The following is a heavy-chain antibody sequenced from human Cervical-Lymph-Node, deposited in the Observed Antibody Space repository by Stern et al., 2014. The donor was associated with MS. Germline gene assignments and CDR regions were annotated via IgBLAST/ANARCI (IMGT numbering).Heavy chain of an antibody. J-gene: IGHJ6*02. Sequence: EVQLVESGAEVKKPGESLKISCKGSGYNFGDYWIGWGRPQPGEGLEWMGTIFPADSDSRYSPSFEGQGTISADESISTAFLQSSSLKASDTGIYYCARHQPAATFAMDVWGQGTTVIVSS. CDR2: IFPADSDS. D-gene: IGHD2-2*01. CDR3: ARHQPAATFAMDV. V-gene: IGHV5-51*01. CDR1: GYNFGDYW.